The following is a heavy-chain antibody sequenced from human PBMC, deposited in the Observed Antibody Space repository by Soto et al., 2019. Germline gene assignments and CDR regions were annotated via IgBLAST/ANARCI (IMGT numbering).Heavy chain of an antibody. CDR1: GGTFSSYT. J-gene: IGHJ2*01. Sequence: QVQLVQSGAEVKKPGSSVKVSCKASGGTFSSYTISWVRQAPGQGLEWMGRIIPILGIANYAQKFQGRVTMTADNSTSTADMELSSLRSEDTAVYCCARLWLAPWYFDLWGRGTLVTVSS. D-gene: IGHD6-19*01. CDR2: IIPILGIA. CDR3: ARLWLAPWYFDL. V-gene: IGHV1-69*02.